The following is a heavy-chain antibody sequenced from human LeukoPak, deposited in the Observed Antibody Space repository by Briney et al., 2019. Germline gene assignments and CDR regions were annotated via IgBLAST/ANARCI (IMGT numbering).Heavy chain of an antibody. CDR3: ARDQGYSYGDDLFDY. J-gene: IGHJ4*02. D-gene: IGHD5-18*01. CDR1: GFTFSSYE. V-gene: IGHV3-48*03. Sequence: PGGSLRLSCAASGFTFSSYEMNWVRQAPGKGLEWVSYISSSGSTIYYVDSVKGRFTTSRDNAKNSLYLQMNSLRAEDTAVYYCARDQGYSYGDDLFDYWGQGTLVTVSS. CDR2: ISSSGSTI.